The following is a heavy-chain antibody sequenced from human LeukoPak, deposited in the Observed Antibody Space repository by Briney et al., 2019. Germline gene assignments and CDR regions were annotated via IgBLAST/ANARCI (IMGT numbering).Heavy chain of an antibody. CDR2: IKSKTDGGTT. CDR3: TPDLSERYYFDY. D-gene: IGHD5/OR15-5a*01. CDR1: GFTFSNAW. Sequence: GGSLRLSCAASGFTFSNAWMSWVRQAPGKGLEWVGRIKSKTDGGTTDYAAPVKGRFTISRDDSKNTLYLQMNSLKTEDTAVYYCTPDLSERYYFDYWGQGTLVTVSS. J-gene: IGHJ4*02. V-gene: IGHV3-15*01.